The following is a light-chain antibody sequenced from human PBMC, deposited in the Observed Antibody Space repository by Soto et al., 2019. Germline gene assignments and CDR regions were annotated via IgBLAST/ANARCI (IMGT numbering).Light chain of an antibody. Sequence: EIVFTQSPGTLSLSPGDRATLSCRASQSVSRSYLGWYQQKPGQAPRLLMYGASIRAAGVPDRFSGSGSGTEFTLTISRLEPEDFTVYYCHHNETFGQGTKVDIK. CDR1: QSVSRSY. V-gene: IGKV3-20*01. J-gene: IGKJ1*01. CDR3: HHNET. CDR2: GAS.